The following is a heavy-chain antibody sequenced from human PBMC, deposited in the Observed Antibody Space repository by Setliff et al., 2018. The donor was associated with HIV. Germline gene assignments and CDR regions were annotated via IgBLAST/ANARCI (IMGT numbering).Heavy chain of an antibody. CDR1: GFTFSSYW. Sequence: PGGSLRLSCAASGFTFSSYWMSWVRQAPGKGLEWVANIKQDGSETYHVDSVKGRFTISRDNAKNSLYLQMSSLRVEDTAVYYCARCQVIPTAVAFYWGQGILVTVSS. J-gene: IGHJ4*02. V-gene: IGHV3-7*03. CDR2: IKQDGSET. D-gene: IGHD6-19*01. CDR3: ARCQVIPTAVAFY.